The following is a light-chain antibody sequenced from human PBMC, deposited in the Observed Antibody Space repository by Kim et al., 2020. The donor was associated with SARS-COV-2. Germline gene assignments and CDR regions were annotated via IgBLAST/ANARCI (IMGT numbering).Light chain of an antibody. CDR2: DVN. Sequence: QSALTQPASVSGSPGQSITISCTGTSSDVGGYNYVSWYQQYPGKAPKLMIYDVNKRPSGVSNRFSASKSANTASLTISGLQAEDEADYYCSSYTSSSTWVFGGGTQLTVL. V-gene: IGLV2-14*01. CDR3: SSYTSSSTWV. J-gene: IGLJ3*02. CDR1: SSDVGGYNY.